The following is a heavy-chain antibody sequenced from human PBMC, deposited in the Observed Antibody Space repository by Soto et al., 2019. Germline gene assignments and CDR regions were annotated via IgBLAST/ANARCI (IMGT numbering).Heavy chain of an antibody. J-gene: IGHJ3*01. D-gene: IGHD1-1*01. CDR3: ARGDHYESRGYNNAFNV. Sequence: ASVKVSCKASGDSFSSYYMHWVRQAPGQGLRWMGIINPSDDSTTYAQNFQGRLTMTRDTSTRTVYMELSSLRSEDTAVYYCARGDHYESRGYNNAFNVWGKGTMVTVS. CDR2: INPSDDST. V-gene: IGHV1-46*01. CDR1: GDSFSSYY.